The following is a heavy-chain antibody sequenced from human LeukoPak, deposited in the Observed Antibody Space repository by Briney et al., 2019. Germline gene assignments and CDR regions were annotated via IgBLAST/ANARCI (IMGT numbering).Heavy chain of an antibody. J-gene: IGHJ4*02. V-gene: IGHV3-15*01. Sequence: GESLTLSCAASGFTFRNAWMTWVRRAPGKGVEWVGRMKIKTDGGTIDYAAAVKGRFTISIADSKNTLCLQMNSLKTEDTPMYYCTTDLGSGVHYYDSSGYYRYWGQGTLVTVSS. CDR2: MKIKTDGGTI. CDR3: TTDLGSGVHYYDSSGYYRY. CDR1: GFTFRNAW. D-gene: IGHD3-22*01.